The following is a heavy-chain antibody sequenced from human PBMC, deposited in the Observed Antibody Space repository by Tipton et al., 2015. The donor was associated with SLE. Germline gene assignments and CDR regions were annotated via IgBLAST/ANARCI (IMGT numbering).Heavy chain of an antibody. V-gene: IGHV3-30*04. CDR3: ARVPASRKRGSTAVGGYYYYYYMDV. CDR2: ISYDGSNK. CDR1: GFTFSSYA. D-gene: IGHD3-16*01. Sequence: SLRLSCAASGFTFSSYAMHWVRQAPGKGLEWVAVISYDGSNKYYADSVKGRFTISRDNSKNTLYLQMNSLRAEDTAVYYCARVPASRKRGSTAVGGYYYYYYMDVWGKGTTVTVSS. J-gene: IGHJ6*03.